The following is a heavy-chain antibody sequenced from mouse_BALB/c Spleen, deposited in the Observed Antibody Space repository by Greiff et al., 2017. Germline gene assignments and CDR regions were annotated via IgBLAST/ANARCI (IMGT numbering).Heavy chain of an antibody. J-gene: IGHJ4*01. CDR1: GYTFTSYY. V-gene: IGHV1S56*01. Sequence: VQLQQSGPELVKPGASVKMSCKASGYTFTSYYIHWVKQRPGQGLEWIGWIYPGDGSTKYNEKFKGKTTLTADKSSSTAYMLLSSLTSEDSAIYFCARELGRPYYYAMDYWGQGTSVTVSS. CDR2: IYPGDGST. D-gene: IGHD4-1*01. CDR3: ARELGRPYYYAMDY.